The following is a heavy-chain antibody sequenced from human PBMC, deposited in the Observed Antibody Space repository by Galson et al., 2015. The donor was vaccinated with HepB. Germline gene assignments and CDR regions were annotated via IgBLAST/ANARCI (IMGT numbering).Heavy chain of an antibody. J-gene: IGHJ2*01. Sequence: SETLSLTCTASGGSISSYYWSWIRQPPGKGLEWIGYIYYSGSTNYNPSLKSRVTISVDTSKNQFSLKLSSVTAADTAVYYCARDLAGVHGRYFDLWGRGTLVTVSS. CDR2: IYYSGST. D-gene: IGHD2-8*01. V-gene: IGHV4-59*01. CDR1: GGSISSYY. CDR3: ARDLAGVHGRYFDL.